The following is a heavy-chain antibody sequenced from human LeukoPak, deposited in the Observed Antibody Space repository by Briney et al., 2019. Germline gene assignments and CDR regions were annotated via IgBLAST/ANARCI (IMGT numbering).Heavy chain of an antibody. CDR3: ARDGNWRLDY. V-gene: IGHV3-74*01. J-gene: IGHJ4*02. Sequence: GGSLRLSCADSGFTVSSNYMRWVRQAPREGLVWVSRINSDGTDTKYADSVKGRFTISRDNAKNTVYLQMNSLRGEDTAMYYCARDGNWRLDYWGQGTLVTVSS. CDR2: INSDGTDT. D-gene: IGHD4-23*01. CDR1: GFTVSSNY.